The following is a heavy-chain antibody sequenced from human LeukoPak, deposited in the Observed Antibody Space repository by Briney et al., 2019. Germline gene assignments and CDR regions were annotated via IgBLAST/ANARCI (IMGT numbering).Heavy chain of an antibody. J-gene: IGHJ4*02. V-gene: IGHV3-30*18. D-gene: IGHD1-26*01. CDR1: GFTFSSYG. Sequence: GGSLRLSCAASGFTFSSYGMHWVRQAPGKGLEWVAVISYDGSNKYYADSVKGRFTISRDNSKNTLYLQMNSLRAEDTAVYYCAKDMEDTVGATLYPIPDYWGQGTLVTVSS. CDR3: AKDMEDTVGATLYPIPDY. CDR2: ISYDGSNK.